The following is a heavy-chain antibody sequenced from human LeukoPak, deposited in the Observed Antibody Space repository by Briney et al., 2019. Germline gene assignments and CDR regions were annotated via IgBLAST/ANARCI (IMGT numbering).Heavy chain of an antibody. CDR3: ARVGGWSRSYSDY. CDR2: INHSGST. V-gene: IGHV4-34*01. CDR1: GFTVSSNY. J-gene: IGHJ4*02. Sequence: GSLRLSCAASGFTVSSNYMSWVRQPPGKGLEWIGEINHSGSTNYNPSLKSRVTISVDTSKNQFSLKLSSVTAADTAVYYCARVGGWSRSYSDYWGQGTLVTVSS. D-gene: IGHD6-19*01.